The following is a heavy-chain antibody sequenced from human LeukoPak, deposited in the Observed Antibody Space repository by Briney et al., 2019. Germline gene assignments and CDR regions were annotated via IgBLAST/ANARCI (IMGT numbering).Heavy chain of an antibody. CDR2: INPNSGGT. V-gene: IGHV1-2*02. CDR3: ARGQYSSEQRQDYFDY. Sequence: ASVKVSCKASGYTFTGYYMHWVRQAPGQGLEWMGWINPNSGGTNYAQKFQGRATMTRDTSISTAYMELSRLRSDDTAVYYCARGQYSSEQRQDYFDYWGQGTLVTVSS. D-gene: IGHD6-19*01. J-gene: IGHJ4*02. CDR1: GYTFTGYY.